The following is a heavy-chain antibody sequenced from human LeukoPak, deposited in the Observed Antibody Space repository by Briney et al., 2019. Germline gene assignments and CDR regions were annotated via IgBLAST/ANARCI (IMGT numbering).Heavy chain of an antibody. J-gene: IGHJ3*02. Sequence: GGSLRLSCEASGFTFDNYAMHWVRQAPGKGLEWVSGISGSGGSTYYADSVKGRLTISRGNSKNTLYLQMNSLRAEDTAVYYCAKGGSSAFITRWGAFDIWGQGTMVTVSS. V-gene: IGHV3-23*01. D-gene: IGHD2-2*01. CDR2: ISGSGGST. CDR1: GFTFDNYA. CDR3: AKGGSSAFITRWGAFDI.